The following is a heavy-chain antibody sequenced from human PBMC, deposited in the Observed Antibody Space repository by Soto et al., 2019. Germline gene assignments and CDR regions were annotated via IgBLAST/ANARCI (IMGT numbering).Heavy chain of an antibody. D-gene: IGHD4-4*01. Sequence: SETLSLTCTVSGGSVTNSSYYWGWIRQSPGKGLEWIGSVYYRGRSYSKSSVKSRVTISVDTSKNQFSLNLNSVTASDTAVYFCVSQRTTVIPQAYFDYWGPGALVTVSS. CDR1: GGSVTNSSYY. CDR2: VYYRGRS. V-gene: IGHV4-39*01. CDR3: VSQRTTVIPQAYFDY. J-gene: IGHJ4*02.